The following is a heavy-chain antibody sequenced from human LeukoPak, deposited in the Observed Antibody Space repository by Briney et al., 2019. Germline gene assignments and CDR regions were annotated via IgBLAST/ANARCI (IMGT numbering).Heavy chain of an antibody. CDR1: GGTFSSYA. Sequence: SVKVSCKASGGTFSSYAISWVRQAPGQGLEWMGRIIPVFGIANYAQKFQGRVTITADKSTSTAYMELSSLRSEDTAVYYCARDYGGNSGGYWGQGTLVTVSS. CDR3: ARDYGGNSGGY. CDR2: IIPVFGIA. V-gene: IGHV1-69*04. J-gene: IGHJ4*02. D-gene: IGHD4-23*01.